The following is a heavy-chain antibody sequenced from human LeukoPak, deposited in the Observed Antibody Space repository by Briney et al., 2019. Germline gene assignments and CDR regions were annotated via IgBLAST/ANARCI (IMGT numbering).Heavy chain of an antibody. CDR2: MNPNSGNT. Sequence: ASVTVSFTASGYTFTIYDINWVRQATGQGLEWMGWMNPNSGNTGYAQKFQGRVTMTRNTSISTAYMDLSSLRSEAPAVYYLERGASIAAPEDYYYYYYMDVWGKGTTVTISS. CDR1: GYTFTIYD. CDR3: ERGASIAAPEDYYYYYYMDV. J-gene: IGHJ6*03. V-gene: IGHV1-8*01. D-gene: IGHD1-14*01.